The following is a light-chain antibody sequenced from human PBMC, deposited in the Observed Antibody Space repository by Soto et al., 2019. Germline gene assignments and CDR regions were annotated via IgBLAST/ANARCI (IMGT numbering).Light chain of an antibody. CDR2: GAS. Sequence: EIVMTQSPATLSVSPGERATLSCRASQSVSSNLAWYQQKPGQAPRLLIYGASTRATGIPARFSGSGSGTEFTLTISSLQSEDFAVYYYHQYNNLPPTFGQRTKVAIK. CDR3: HQYNNLPPT. J-gene: IGKJ1*01. V-gene: IGKV3-15*01. CDR1: QSVSSN.